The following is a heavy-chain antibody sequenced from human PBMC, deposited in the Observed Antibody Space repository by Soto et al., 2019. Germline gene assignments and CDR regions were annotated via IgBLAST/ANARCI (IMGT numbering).Heavy chain of an antibody. D-gene: IGHD2-15*01. CDR1: GFTFSSYE. J-gene: IGHJ6*02. V-gene: IGHV3-48*03. CDR2: ISSSGSTI. Sequence: AGGSLRLSCAASGFTFSSYEMNWVRQAPGKGLEWVSYISSSGSTIYYADSVKGRFTISRDNAKNSLYLQMNSLRAEDTAVYYCAREGSGGSNGDYYYYYGMDVWGQGTTVTVSS. CDR3: AREGSGGSNGDYYYYYGMDV.